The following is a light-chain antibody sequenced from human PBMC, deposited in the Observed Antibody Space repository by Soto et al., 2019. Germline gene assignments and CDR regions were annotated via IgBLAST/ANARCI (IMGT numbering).Light chain of an antibody. Sequence: QSALTQPASVSGSPGQSITISCTGTSDDIGANNYVSWYQHHPGKAPKILIYEAANRPSGISHRFSGSKSGNTASLTISGLQAEDEADYFCTSYTRASTLVFGGGTQLTVL. CDR3: TSYTRASTLV. CDR2: EAA. J-gene: IGLJ2*01. V-gene: IGLV2-14*01. CDR1: SDDIGANNY.